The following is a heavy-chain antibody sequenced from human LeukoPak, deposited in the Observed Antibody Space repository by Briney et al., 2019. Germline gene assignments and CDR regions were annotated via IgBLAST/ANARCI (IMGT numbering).Heavy chain of an antibody. Sequence: GGSLRLSCAASGFTFSSYEMNWVRQAPGKGLEWVSYISSSGSTIYYADSVKGRFTISRDNAKNSLYLQMNSLRADDTAVYYCARVLGGYSYVYGPDFDYWGQGTLVTVSS. V-gene: IGHV3-48*03. J-gene: IGHJ4*02. CDR2: ISSSGSTI. CDR1: GFTFSSYE. CDR3: ARVLGGYSYVYGPDFDY. D-gene: IGHD2-21*01.